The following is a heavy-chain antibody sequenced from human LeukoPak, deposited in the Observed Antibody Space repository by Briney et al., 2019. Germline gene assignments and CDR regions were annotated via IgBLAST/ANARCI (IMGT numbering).Heavy chain of an antibody. CDR1: GYTFTSYG. CDR3: ARVPLPQYYDFWSGYYWFDY. CDR2: ISGYNGNT. D-gene: IGHD3-3*01. V-gene: IGHV1-18*01. Sequence: GASVKVSCKASGYTFTSYGISWVRQAPGQGLEWMGWISGYNGNTNSAQKLQGRVSMTTDTSTSTAYMELRSLRSDDTAVYYCARVPLPQYYDFWSGYYWFDYWGQGTLVTVSS. J-gene: IGHJ4*02.